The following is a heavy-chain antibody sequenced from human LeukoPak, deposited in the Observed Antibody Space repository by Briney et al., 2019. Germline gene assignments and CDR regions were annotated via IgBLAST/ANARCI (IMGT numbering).Heavy chain of an antibody. D-gene: IGHD6-19*01. CDR1: GFTFSDYY. J-gene: IGHJ4*01. V-gene: IGHV3-11*01. Sequence: GGSLRLSCAASGFTFSDYYMSWIRQAPGKGLEWVSYISSSGSTIYYADSVKGRFTISRDNSKNTLYLQLNSLRAEDTAVYYCAKGIYSSGWSYFDYWGHGTLVTVSS. CDR2: ISSSGSTI. CDR3: AKGIYSSGWSYFDY.